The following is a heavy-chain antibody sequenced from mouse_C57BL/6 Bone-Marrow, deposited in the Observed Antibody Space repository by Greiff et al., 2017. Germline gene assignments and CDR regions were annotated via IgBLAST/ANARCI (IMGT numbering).Heavy chain of an antibody. Sequence: VQLKQSGAELVRPGASVKLSCTASGFNFKDYYMHWVKQRPEQGLEWIGWIDPENGDTEYASKFQGKATITADTSSNTAYLQLSSLTSEDTAVYYCTTVLYPYYFGYWGQGTTLTVSS. D-gene: IGHD2-12*01. CDR1: GFNFKDYY. V-gene: IGHV14-4*01. CDR2: IDPENGDT. J-gene: IGHJ2*01. CDR3: TTVLYPYYFGY.